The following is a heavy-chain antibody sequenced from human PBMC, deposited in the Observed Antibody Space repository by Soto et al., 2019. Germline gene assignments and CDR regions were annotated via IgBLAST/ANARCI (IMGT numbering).Heavy chain of an antibody. J-gene: IGHJ3*02. D-gene: IGHD2-8*02. CDR2: IKKDGSEK. V-gene: IGHV3-7*03. Sequence: SLRLSCAASGFTFSSYWMSWVRQAPGKGLEWVANIKKDGSEKYYVDSVKGRFTISRDTSKNTVFLYMNSLTAGDTAVYYCAKATATGGGAFEIYGQGTMVTVSS. CDR1: GFTFSSYW. CDR3: AKATATGGGAFEI.